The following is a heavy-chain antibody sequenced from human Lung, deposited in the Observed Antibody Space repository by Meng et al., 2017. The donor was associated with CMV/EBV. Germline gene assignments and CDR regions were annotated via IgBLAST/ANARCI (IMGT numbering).Heavy chain of an antibody. CDR2: IKYDGSEK. CDR3: ARDPHFGALDY. V-gene: IGHV3-7*01. J-gene: IGHJ4*02. CDR1: GFTFSNSY. D-gene: IGHD3-10*01. Sequence: GEXXMISCIASGFTFSNSYMSWIRQPPGKGLEWVANIKYDGSEKAYVGSVKGRFTISRDNTKNSLYLQMNSLTAEDTAVYYCARDPHFGALDYWGQGTLVTVSS.